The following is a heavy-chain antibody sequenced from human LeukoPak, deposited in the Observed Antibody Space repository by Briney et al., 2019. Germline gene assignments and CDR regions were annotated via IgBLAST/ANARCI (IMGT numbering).Heavy chain of an antibody. D-gene: IGHD2-21*02. V-gene: IGHV1-2*06. CDR2: INPNSGGT. CDR3: AREVAYCGGDCYPQSYYYYYMDV. Sequence: ASVKVSCKASGYTFTGYYMRWVRQAPGQGLEWMGRINPNSGGTNYAQKFQGRVTMTRDTSISTAYMELSRLRSDDTAVYYCAREVAYCGGDCYPQSYYYYYMDVWGKGTTVTVSS. J-gene: IGHJ6*03. CDR1: GYTFTGYY.